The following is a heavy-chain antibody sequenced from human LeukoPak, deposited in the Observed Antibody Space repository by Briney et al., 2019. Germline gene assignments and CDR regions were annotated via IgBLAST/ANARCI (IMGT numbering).Heavy chain of an antibody. Sequence: GGSLRLSCAASGFTFSSYGMHWVRQAPGKGLEGVAFIGYDGSNKYYADSVKGRFTISRDNSKNTLYLQMNSLRAEDTAVYYCATFTYYYDSSGYSQGDYWGQGTLVTVSS. CDR2: IGYDGSNK. CDR1: GFTFSSYG. D-gene: IGHD3-22*01. J-gene: IGHJ4*02. CDR3: ATFTYYYDSSGYSQGDY. V-gene: IGHV3-30*02.